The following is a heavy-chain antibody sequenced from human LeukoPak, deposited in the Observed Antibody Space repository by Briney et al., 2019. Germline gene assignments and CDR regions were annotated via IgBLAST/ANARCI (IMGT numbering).Heavy chain of an antibody. D-gene: IGHD6-13*01. V-gene: IGHV3-23*01. CDR2: ISGDGTRT. CDR3: AKTRPLDSSSWSHGDY. J-gene: IGHJ4*02. CDR1: GFSFSSYA. Sequence: GGSLRLSCAASGFSFSSYAMTWARQAPVKGLEWVSAISGDGTRTYYGDSAKGRFTISRDNSKNTLYLQMNSLRAEDTAVYYCAKTRPLDSSSWSHGDYWGQGTLVTVSS.